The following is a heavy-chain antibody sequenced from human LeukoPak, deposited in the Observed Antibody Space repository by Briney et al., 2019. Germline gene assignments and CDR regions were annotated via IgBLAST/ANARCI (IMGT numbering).Heavy chain of an antibody. CDR2: IYYSGST. CDR1: GGSISSSSYY. J-gene: IGHJ6*03. V-gene: IGHV4-39*01. CDR3: ARLGYNWNYGYYYYMDV. D-gene: IGHD1-7*01. Sequence: PSETLSLTCTVSGGSISSSSYYWGWIRQPPGKGLEWIGSIYYSGSTYYNPSLKSRVTISVDTSKNQFSLKLSSVTAADTAVYYCARLGYNWNYGYYYYMDVWGKGTTVTVSS.